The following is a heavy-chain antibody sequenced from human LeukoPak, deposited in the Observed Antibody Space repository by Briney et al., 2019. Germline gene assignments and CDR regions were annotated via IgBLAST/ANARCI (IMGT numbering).Heavy chain of an antibody. Sequence: GGSLRLSCAASGFTFNNYWMNWVRQAPGKGLEWVANIRQDGSETYYVDSVKGRFTISRDNAKNSVYLQMNSLRAEDTAVYYCARSYYDNSGSFGFWGQGTLVTVSP. D-gene: IGHD3-22*01. CDR2: IRQDGSET. CDR1: GFTFNNYW. J-gene: IGHJ4*02. CDR3: ARSYYDNSGSFGF. V-gene: IGHV3-7*01.